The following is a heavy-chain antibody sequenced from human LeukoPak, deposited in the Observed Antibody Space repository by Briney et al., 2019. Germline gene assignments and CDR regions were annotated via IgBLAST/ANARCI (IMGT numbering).Heavy chain of an antibody. CDR2: IIPILNIP. J-gene: IGHJ6*02. V-gene: IGHV1-69*04. D-gene: IGHD1-1*01. CDR3: AREKMEVGYYGLDV. Sequence: SVKVSCKASGGTFDNSAINWVRQAPGQGLEWMGRIIPILNIPNYAQKLQGRVTIAADKSTSTAYMELSSLRSDDTAVYYCAREKMEVGYYGLDVWGQGTTVTVSS. CDR1: GGTFDNSA.